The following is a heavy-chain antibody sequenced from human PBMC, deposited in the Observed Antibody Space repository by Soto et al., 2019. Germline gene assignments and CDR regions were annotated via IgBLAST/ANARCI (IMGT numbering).Heavy chain of an antibody. CDR1: GVTFSKFI. Sequence: SVKVSCKASGVTFSKFIMTWVRQAPGLGLEWVGGIIPIFGTANYAQKFQGRVTITADESTSTSYMEVSSLRSEDTAVYYCAKVRYSSPMGYYYGMDVWGQGTTVTVSS. J-gene: IGHJ6*02. CDR2: IIPIFGTA. D-gene: IGHD6-19*01. CDR3: AKVRYSSPMGYYYGMDV. V-gene: IGHV1-69*13.